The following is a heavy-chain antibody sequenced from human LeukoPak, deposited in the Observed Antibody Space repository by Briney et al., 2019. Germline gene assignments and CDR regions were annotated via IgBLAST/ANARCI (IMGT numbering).Heavy chain of an antibody. CDR1: GDSVSSNSVT. V-gene: IGHV6-1*01. CDR3: ARRLTQYDCFDP. J-gene: IGHJ5*02. D-gene: IGHD2-2*01. CDR2: TYYRSTWYN. Sequence: SQTLSLTCAISGDSVSSNSVTWNWIKQSPSRGLEWLGRTYYRSTWYNDYAVPVRGRITVNPDTSKNQFSLHLNSVTPEDTAVYYCARRLTQYDCFDPWGQGILVTVSS.